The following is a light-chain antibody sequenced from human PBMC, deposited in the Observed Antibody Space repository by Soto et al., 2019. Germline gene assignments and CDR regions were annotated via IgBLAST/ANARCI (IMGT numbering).Light chain of an antibody. CDR1: QSVSSN. Sequence: EIVLTQSPGTLSLSPGERASLSCRASQSVSSNYLAWFQQKPGQAPRLLISTASSRATGIPDRFSGSGSGTEFTLTISSLQSEDFAVYYCQQYNNWPTFGQGTKVEIK. CDR2: TAS. J-gene: IGKJ1*01. CDR3: QQYNNWPT. V-gene: IGKV3D-15*01.